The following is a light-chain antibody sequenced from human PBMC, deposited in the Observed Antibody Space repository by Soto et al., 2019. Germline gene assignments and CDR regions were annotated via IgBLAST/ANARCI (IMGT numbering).Light chain of an antibody. CDR1: SGHSSYA. Sequence: QSVLTQSPSASASLGASVKLTCTLSSGHSSYAIAWHQQQPEKGPRYLMKLNSDGSHSKGDGIPDRFSGSSSGAERYLTISSLQSEDEADYFCQTWGTASLVFGGGTKVTVL. V-gene: IGLV4-69*01. CDR2: LNSDGSH. CDR3: QTWGTASLV. J-gene: IGLJ2*01.